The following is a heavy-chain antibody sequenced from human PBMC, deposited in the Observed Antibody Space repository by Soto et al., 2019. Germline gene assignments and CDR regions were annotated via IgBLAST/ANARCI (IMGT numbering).Heavy chain of an antibody. V-gene: IGHV1-69*01. J-gene: IGHJ3*02. Sequence: QVQLVQSGAEVKKPGSSVKVSCKASGGTFSSYAISWVRQAPGQGLEWMGGIIPIFGTANYAQKFQGRVTITADESTSTAYMKLSSLRSEDTAVYYCSTTPYCSGGSCYPDDAFDIWGQGTMVTVSS. CDR1: GGTFSSYA. CDR3: STTPYCSGGSCYPDDAFDI. CDR2: IIPIFGTA. D-gene: IGHD2-15*01.